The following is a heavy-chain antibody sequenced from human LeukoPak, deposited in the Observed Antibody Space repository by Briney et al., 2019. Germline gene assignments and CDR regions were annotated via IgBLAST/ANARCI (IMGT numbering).Heavy chain of an antibody. CDR2: INPNSGGT. V-gene: IGHV1-2*02. J-gene: IGHJ5*02. Sequence: ASVKVSCKASGFTLTGYYMHWVRQAPGQGLEWMGWINPNSGGTNYAQKFQGRVTMTRDTSISTAYMELSRLRSDDTAVYYCARDSGFWSGYSRYNWFDPWGQRTLVTVPS. CDR1: GFTLTGYY. CDR3: ARDSGFWSGYSRYNWFDP. D-gene: IGHD3-3*01.